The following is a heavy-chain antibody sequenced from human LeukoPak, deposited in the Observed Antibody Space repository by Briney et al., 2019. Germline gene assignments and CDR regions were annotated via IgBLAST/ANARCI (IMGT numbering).Heavy chain of an antibody. CDR3: ARPTVIRGYSYGYSYYYYYMDV. CDR1: GYTFTSYD. CDR2: MNPNSGNT. J-gene: IGHJ6*03. D-gene: IGHD5-18*01. V-gene: IGHV1-8*01. Sequence: ASVKVSCKASGYTFTSYDINWVRQATGQGLEWMGWMNPNSGNTGYAQKFQGRVTMTRNTSISTVYMELSSLRSEDTAVYYCARPTVIRGYSYGYSYYYYYMDVWGKGTTVTISS.